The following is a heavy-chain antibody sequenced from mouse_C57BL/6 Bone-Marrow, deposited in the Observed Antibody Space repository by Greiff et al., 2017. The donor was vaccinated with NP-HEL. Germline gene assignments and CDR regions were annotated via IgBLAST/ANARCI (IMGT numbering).Heavy chain of an antibody. CDR3: TRSSNYLYYFDY. Sequence: HVKQSGAELVRPGASVTLSCKASGYTFTDYEMHWVKQTPVHGLEWIGAIDPETGGTAYNQKFKGKAILTADKSSSTAYMELRSLTSEDSAVYYCTRSSNYLYYFDYWGQGTTLTVSS. D-gene: IGHD2-5*01. J-gene: IGHJ2*01. CDR1: GYTFTDYE. CDR2: IDPETGGT. V-gene: IGHV1-15*01.